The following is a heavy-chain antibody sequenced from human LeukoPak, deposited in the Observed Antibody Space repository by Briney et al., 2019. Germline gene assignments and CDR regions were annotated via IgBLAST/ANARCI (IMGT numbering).Heavy chain of an antibody. CDR3: TKEHSSGWPTIDC. J-gene: IGHJ4*02. Sequence: GGSLRLSCSASGFTFAEYSMHWVRQAPGKGLEWVSVINRNGGAIQYADSVKGRFIISRDNSKNSLYLQMNSLRTEDTALYYCTKEHSSGWPTIDCWGQGTLVTVSS. D-gene: IGHD6-19*01. CDR1: GFTFAEYS. V-gene: IGHV3-43*01. CDR2: INRNGGAI.